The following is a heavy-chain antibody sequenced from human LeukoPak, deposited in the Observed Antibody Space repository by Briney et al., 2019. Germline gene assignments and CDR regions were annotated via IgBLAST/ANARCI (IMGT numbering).Heavy chain of an antibody. J-gene: IGHJ4*02. Sequence: PGGSLRLSCAASGFTVSSNYMSWVRQAPGKGLEWVSVIYSGGSTYYADSVKGRFTISRDNSKNTLYLQMKSLRAEDTAVYYCARVGRGYSFNVYYFDYWGQGTLVTVSS. CDR1: GFTVSSNY. CDR2: IYSGGST. D-gene: IGHD5-18*01. V-gene: IGHV3-53*05. CDR3: ARVGRGYSFNVYYFDY.